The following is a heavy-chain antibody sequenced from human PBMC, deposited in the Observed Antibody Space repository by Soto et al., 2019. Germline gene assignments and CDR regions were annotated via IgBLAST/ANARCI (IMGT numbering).Heavy chain of an antibody. CDR3: ARATSFSGHHGY. J-gene: IGHJ4*02. CDR2: IYYSGST. Sequence: QLQLQESGPGLVKPSQTLSLACTVSGGSFSSGGYYWSWIRQLPGKGLEWIGYIYYSGSTYYNPSLKSRFTISLDTSKNQFSLKLSSVTAADTAVYCCARATSFSGHHGYWGQGTLVTVSS. V-gene: IGHV4-31*03. D-gene: IGHD2-8*02. CDR1: GGSFSSGGYY.